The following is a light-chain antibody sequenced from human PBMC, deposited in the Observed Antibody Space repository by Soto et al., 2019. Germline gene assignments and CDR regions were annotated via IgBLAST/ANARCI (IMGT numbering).Light chain of an antibody. CDR2: DAS. CDR3: QQRSNWPT. V-gene: IGKV3-11*01. J-gene: IGKJ2*01. CDR1: QSVNSY. Sequence: EIVLTQSPATLSLSPGERATLSCRTSQSVNSYLAWYQQKPGQAPRLLIHDASNRATGIPARFSGSGSGTDFTLTISSLEPEDFAVYYCQQRSNWPTFGQGTRLEIK.